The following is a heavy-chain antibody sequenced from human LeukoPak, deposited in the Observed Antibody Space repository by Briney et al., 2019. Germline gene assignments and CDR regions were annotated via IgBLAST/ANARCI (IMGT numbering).Heavy chain of an antibody. J-gene: IGHJ6*03. V-gene: IGHV3-48*03. CDR2: ISSTGTTI. D-gene: IGHD1/OR15-1a*01. Sequence: GGSLRLSCTPSGLSFGDYGMSWVRQAPGKVLEWVSYISSTGTTIYYPDSVKGRFTISRDNAKNSLYLQLNSLRAEDTAVYYCARVRRETKRSLGRTTEYSYYYNMDVWGKGTTVTVSS. CDR1: GLSFGDYG. CDR3: ARVRRETKRSLGRTTEYSYYYNMDV.